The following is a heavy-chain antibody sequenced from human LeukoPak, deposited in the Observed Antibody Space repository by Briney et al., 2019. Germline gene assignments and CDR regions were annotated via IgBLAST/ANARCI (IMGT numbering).Heavy chain of an antibody. J-gene: IGHJ4*02. CDR3: ARDGNYYDSSGPADY. D-gene: IGHD3-22*01. Sequence: GGSLRLSCAASGFTFNRNNMNWVRQAPGKGLEWVSYISSTSITMYYADSVKGRFTISRDNAKNSLYLQMNSLRADDTAVYYCARDGNYYDSSGPADYWGQGTLVTVSS. CDR2: ISSTSITM. V-gene: IGHV3-48*01. CDR1: GFTFNRNN.